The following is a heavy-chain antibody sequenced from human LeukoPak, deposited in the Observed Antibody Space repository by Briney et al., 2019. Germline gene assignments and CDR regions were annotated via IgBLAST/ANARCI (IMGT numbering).Heavy chain of an antibody. D-gene: IGHD6-13*01. CDR2: ISSSGGST. J-gene: IGHJ4*02. Sequence: GGSLRLSCVASGFTFSSYGMNWVRQAPGKGLEYVSAISSSGGSTYYADSVRGRFTISRDNSKNTLYLQMSSLRAEDTAVYYCVKGMFINSWYSSDYWGQATLVTVSS. CDR3: VKGMFINSWYSSDY. V-gene: IGHV3-64D*09. CDR1: GFTFSSYG.